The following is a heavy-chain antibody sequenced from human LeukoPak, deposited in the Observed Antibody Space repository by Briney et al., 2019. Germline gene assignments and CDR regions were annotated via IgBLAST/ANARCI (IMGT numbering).Heavy chain of an antibody. Sequence: GGSLRLSCVASGFIFSSDWMYWVRQAPGKGLVWVSRINTDGSSTNYADSVKGRFTISRDNAKNTLYLQMSSLRAEDTAVYYCARDRRGGYYSKTLDYWGQGTLVTVSS. CDR1: GFIFSSDW. J-gene: IGHJ4*02. CDR3: ARDRRGGYYSKTLDY. D-gene: IGHD3-22*01. V-gene: IGHV3-74*01. CDR2: INTDGSST.